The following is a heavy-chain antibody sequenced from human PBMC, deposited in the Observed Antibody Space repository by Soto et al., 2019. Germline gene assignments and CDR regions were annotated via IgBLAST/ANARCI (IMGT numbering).Heavy chain of an antibody. J-gene: IGHJ3*02. CDR2: IYYSVST. CDR3: ARDMLCWFGELLYDHDAFDI. CDR1: GVSISSYY. V-gene: IGHV4-59*01. D-gene: IGHD3-10*01. Sequence: SATLALTCTVSGVSISSYYWSWIRQPPGKGLEWIGYIYYSVSTNYNPTLKSRVTISVDTSKNQFSLKLSSVTAADTAVYYCARDMLCWFGELLYDHDAFDIWGQGTMVTVSS.